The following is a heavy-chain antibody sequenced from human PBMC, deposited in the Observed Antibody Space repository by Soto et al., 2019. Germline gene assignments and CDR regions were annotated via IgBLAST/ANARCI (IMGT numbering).Heavy chain of an antibody. CDR3: AAKEVKWAAFYY. J-gene: IGHJ4*02. Sequence: SVKVSCKASGFTFSSSAVQWVRQARGQRLEWIGWIVVGSGNANYAQKFQERVTITRDMSTSTTYMELGSLRFEDTAVYYCAAKEVKWAAFYYWGQGTLVTVSS. CDR1: GFTFSSSA. CDR2: IVVGSGNA. V-gene: IGHV1-58*01. D-gene: IGHD1-26*01.